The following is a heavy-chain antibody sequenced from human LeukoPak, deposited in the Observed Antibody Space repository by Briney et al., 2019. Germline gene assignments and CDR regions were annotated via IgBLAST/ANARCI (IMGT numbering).Heavy chain of an antibody. CDR3: AKDGGRDGYNTSPEY. V-gene: IGHV3-9*01. CDR1: GFTFDDYA. J-gene: IGHJ4*02. CDR2: ISWNSGSI. D-gene: IGHD5-24*01. Sequence: GGSLRLSCAASGFTFDDYAMHWVRQAPGKGLGWVSGISWNSGSIGYADSVKGRFTISRDNAKNSLYLQMNSLRAEDTALYYCAKDGGRDGYNTSPEYWGEGTLVTVPS.